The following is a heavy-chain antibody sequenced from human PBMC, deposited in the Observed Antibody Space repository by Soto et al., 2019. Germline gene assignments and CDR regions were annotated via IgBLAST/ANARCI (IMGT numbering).Heavy chain of an antibody. J-gene: IGHJ5*01. CDR2: IYSSGRC. Sequence: PSETLSLTCAVSGASISNGDYSRSWIRQPPGRALEGIGYIYSSGRCDCNPSLKSRVTISIDRFKNQFSLRLASVTAADAAVYYCARAREAPFFDFWGQGALVTVSS. CDR3: ARAREAPFFDF. CDR1: GASISNGDYS. V-gene: IGHV4-30-2*01.